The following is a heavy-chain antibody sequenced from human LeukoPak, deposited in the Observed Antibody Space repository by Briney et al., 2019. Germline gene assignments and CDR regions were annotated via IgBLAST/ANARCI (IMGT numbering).Heavy chain of an antibody. CDR2: INSDGSSI. D-gene: IGHD6-13*01. CDR1: GFTFDDYA. Sequence: PGGSLRLSCAVSGFTFDDYAMHWVRQAPGKGLVWVSRINSDGSSISYADSVKGRFTISRDNAKNTLYLQMNSLRAEDTSVYYCARRAAALGAFDYWGQGTLVTVSS. CDR3: ARRAAALGAFDY. J-gene: IGHJ4*02. V-gene: IGHV3-74*01.